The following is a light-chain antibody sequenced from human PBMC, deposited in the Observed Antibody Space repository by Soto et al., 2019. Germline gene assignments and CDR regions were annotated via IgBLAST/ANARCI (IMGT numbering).Light chain of an antibody. CDR3: QQYYSTPPT. V-gene: IGKV4-1*01. CDR2: WAS. J-gene: IGKJ2*01. Sequence: DIVMTQSPDSLAVSLGERATINCKSSQSVLYNSNNKNYLAWYQQKPGQPPKLLIYWASTRESGVPDRFSGSGYGTDFTLTISSLQAEDVAVYYCQQYYSTPPTFGQGTKLETK. CDR1: QSVLYNSNNKNY.